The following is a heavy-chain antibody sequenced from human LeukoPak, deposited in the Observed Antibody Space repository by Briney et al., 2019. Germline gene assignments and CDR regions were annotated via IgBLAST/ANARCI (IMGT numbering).Heavy chain of an antibody. CDR1: GGTFSSYA. J-gene: IGHJ4*02. CDR3: ARDGIAVAGPFDY. D-gene: IGHD6-19*01. Sequence: GASVTVSCKASGGTFSSYAISWVRQAPGQGLEWMGGIIPIFGTANYAQKFQGRVTITADESTSTAYMELSSLRSEDTAVHYCARDGIAVAGPFDYWGQGTLVTVSS. V-gene: IGHV1-69*01. CDR2: IIPIFGTA.